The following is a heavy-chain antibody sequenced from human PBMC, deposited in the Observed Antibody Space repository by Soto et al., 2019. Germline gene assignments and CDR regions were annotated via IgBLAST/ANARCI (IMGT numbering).Heavy chain of an antibody. CDR3: TRDAKYYDILTGYFVNDY. J-gene: IGHJ4*02. V-gene: IGHV1-18*01. CDR1: GYTFTSYD. Sequence: ASVKVSCKASGYTFTSYDINWVRQAPGQGLEWLGWISTDNGNTKYAQKFQGRVTMTADTAATTAYMELRSLRSDDTAVYYCTRDAKYYDILTGYFVNDYWGQGTLVTVSS. CDR2: ISTDNGNT. D-gene: IGHD3-9*01.